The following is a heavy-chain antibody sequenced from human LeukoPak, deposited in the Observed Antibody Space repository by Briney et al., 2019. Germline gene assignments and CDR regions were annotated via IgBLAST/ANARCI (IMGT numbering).Heavy chain of an antibody. J-gene: IGHJ4*02. Sequence: PGGSLRLSCAASGFTVSSNYMSWVRQAPGKGLEWVSAISGSGGSTYYADSVKGRFTISRDNSKNTLYLQMNSLRAEDTAVYYCAKGAEYTALFDYWGQGTLVTVSS. CDR2: ISGSGGST. D-gene: IGHD5-18*01. CDR1: GFTVSSNY. CDR3: AKGAEYTALFDY. V-gene: IGHV3-23*01.